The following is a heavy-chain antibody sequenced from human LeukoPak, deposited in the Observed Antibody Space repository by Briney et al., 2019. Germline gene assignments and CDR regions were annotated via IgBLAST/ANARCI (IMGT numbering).Heavy chain of an antibody. CDR2: IYHTGST. CDR1: GYSINSSSY. CDR3: ARGDLGTSIFGVVFANWFDP. V-gene: IGHV4-38-2*01. Sequence: SETLSLTCAVSGYSINSSSYWGWIRQPPGKGLEWIGNIYHTGSTYYSPSLKSRVTISIDTSKNQFSLKLSSVTAADTAVYYCARGDLGTSIFGVVFANWFDPWGQGTLVTVSS. J-gene: IGHJ5*02. D-gene: IGHD3-3*01.